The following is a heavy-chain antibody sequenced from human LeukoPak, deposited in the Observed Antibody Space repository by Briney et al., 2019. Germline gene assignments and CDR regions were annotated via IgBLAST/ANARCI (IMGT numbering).Heavy chain of an antibody. Sequence: GGSLRPSCAASGFTFSDYTMNWVRQAPGKGLEYVSSISGSSRHIYYADSVKGRFTISRDNTKSSLYLQMNSLRVEDMAVYYCARGYCGGDCYGDWGQGTLVTVSS. CDR2: ISGSSRHI. D-gene: IGHD2-21*02. CDR3: ARGYCGGDCYGD. CDR1: GFTFSDYT. V-gene: IGHV3-21*01. J-gene: IGHJ1*01.